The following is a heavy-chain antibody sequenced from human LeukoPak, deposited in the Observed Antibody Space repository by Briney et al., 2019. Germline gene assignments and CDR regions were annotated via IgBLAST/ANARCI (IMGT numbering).Heavy chain of an antibody. CDR2: IYSGGST. V-gene: IGHV3-53*01. CDR1: GFSVSNNY. Sequence: GGSLRLSCAAFGFSVSNNYISWVRQAPGKGLEWVSVIYSGGSTKYADSVKARFTISRDNSKNTVYLQMNSLRAEDTAVYFCARATLDNWGQGTLVTVSS. CDR3: ARATLDN. J-gene: IGHJ4*02.